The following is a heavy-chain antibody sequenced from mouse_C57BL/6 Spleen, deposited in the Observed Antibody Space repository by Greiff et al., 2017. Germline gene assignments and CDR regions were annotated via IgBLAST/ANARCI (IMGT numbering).Heavy chain of an antibody. V-gene: IGHV5-17*01. CDR2: ISSGSSTI. D-gene: IGHD1-1*01. Sequence: DVKLVESGGGLVKPGGSLKLSCAASGFTFSDYGMHWVRQAPEKGLEWVAYISSGSSTIYYADTVKGRFTISRDNAKNTLFLQMTSLRSEDTAMYYCAGVVERYYYAMDYWGQGTSVTVSS. J-gene: IGHJ4*01. CDR3: AGVVERYYYAMDY. CDR1: GFTFSDYG.